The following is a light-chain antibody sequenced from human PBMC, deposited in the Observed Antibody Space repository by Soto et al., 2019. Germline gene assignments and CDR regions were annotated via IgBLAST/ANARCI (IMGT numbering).Light chain of an antibody. CDR2: YDS. CDR3: QVWDITTDHYV. J-gene: IGLJ1*01. CDR1: NIGSKR. V-gene: IGLV3-21*04. Sequence: SYELTQPPSVSVAPEKTARLTCGGDNIGSKRVHWYRQKPGQAPVLVIYYDSDRPSGIPERFSCSNSGNTATLTINRVEAGDEAEYYCQVWDITTDHYVFGTGTKLTVL.